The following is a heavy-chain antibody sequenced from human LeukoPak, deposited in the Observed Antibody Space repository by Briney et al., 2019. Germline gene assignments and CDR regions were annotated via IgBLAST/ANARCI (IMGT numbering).Heavy chain of an antibody. CDR3: AREAREYQLLDYYYYMDV. J-gene: IGHJ6*03. V-gene: IGHV4-4*07. Sequence: PSETLSLTCTVSGGSISSYYWSWIRQPAGKGLEWIGRIYTSGSTNYNPSLKSRVTMSVDTSKNQFSLKLSSVTAADTAVYYCAREAREYQLLDYYYYMDVWGKGTTVTISS. CDR1: GGSISSYY. CDR2: IYTSGST. D-gene: IGHD2-2*01.